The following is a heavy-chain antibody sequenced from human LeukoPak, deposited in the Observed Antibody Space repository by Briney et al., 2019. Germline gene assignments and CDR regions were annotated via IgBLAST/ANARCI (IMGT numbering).Heavy chain of an antibody. J-gene: IGHJ6*02. D-gene: IGHD3-10*01. CDR2: INPSGGST. V-gene: IGHV1-46*01. Sequence: GASVKVSCKVSGYTLTELSMHWVRQAPGQGLEWMGIINPSGGSTSYAQKFQGRVTMTRDTSTSTVYMELSSLRSEDTAVYYCARNPSGAQTPDYYYGMDVWGQGTTVTVSS. CDR1: GYTLTELS. CDR3: ARNPSGAQTPDYYYGMDV.